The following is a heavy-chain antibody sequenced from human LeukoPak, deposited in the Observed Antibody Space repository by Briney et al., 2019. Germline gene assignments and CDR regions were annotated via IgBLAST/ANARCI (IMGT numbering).Heavy chain of an antibody. CDR3: AKYTGRDYYDSSGSLCFDY. V-gene: IGHV3-23*01. D-gene: IGHD3-22*01. CDR1: GFTFSSYA. Sequence: PGGSLRLSCAASGFTFSSYAMSWVRQAPGKGLEWVSAISGSGGSTYYADSVKGRFTISRDNSKNTLYLQMNSQRAEDTAVYYCAKYTGRDYYDSSGSLCFDYWGQGTLVTVSS. CDR2: ISGSGGST. J-gene: IGHJ4*02.